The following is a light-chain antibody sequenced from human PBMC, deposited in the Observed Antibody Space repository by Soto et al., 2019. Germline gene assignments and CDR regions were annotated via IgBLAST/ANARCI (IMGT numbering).Light chain of an antibody. Sequence: QSVLTQSSASSASLGSSVRLTCTLSSGHSSYIIAWYQRQPGKAPRYLMKLEGSGTYNKGGGVPDRFAGSASGADRYLTISNLKLADEAAYRCECWYSNRQVFGGGTQVTVL. J-gene: IGLJ2*01. V-gene: IGLV4-60*02. CDR2: LEGSGTY. CDR1: SGHSSYI. CDR3: ECWYSNRQV.